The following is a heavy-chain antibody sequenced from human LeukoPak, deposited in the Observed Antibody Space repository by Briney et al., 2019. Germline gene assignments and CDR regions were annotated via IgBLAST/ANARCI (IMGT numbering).Heavy chain of an antibody. J-gene: IGHJ4*02. CDR1: GFTFSSYA. Sequence: GGSLRLSCAASGFTFSSYAMNWVRQAPGKGLEWVSSISGSSGRTYYADSVKGRFTISRDNSKNTLYLQMNSLRAADTAVYYCTPKVVGSTPFDYWGQGTLVTVSS. CDR3: TPKVVGSTPFDY. CDR2: ISGSSGRT. D-gene: IGHD2-15*01. V-gene: IGHV3-23*01.